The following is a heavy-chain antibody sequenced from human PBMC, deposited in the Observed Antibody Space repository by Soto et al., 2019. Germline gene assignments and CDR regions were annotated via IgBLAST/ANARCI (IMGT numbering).Heavy chain of an antibody. CDR2: IWYDGSNK. D-gene: IGHD2-8*01. J-gene: IGHJ3*02. CDR1: GFTFSSYG. V-gene: IGHV3-33*01. CDR3: ARGVDCTNGVCFETEADAFDI. Sequence: GGSLRLSCAASGFTFSSYGMHWVRQAPGKGLEWVAVIWYDGSNKYYADSVKGRFTISRDNSKNTLYLQMNSLRAEDTAVYYCARGVDCTNGVCFETEADAFDIWGQGTMVTVSS.